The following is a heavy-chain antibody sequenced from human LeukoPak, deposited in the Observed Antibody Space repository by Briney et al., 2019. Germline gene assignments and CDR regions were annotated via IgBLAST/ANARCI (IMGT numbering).Heavy chain of an antibody. Sequence: GGSLRLSCAASGFTFSSYGMSWVRQAPGKGLEWVSAISGSGGSTYYADSVKGRFTISRDNSKNTLYLQMNSLRAEDTAVYYCAKDHRTWIQLWSKSYYFDYWGQGTLVTVSS. J-gene: IGHJ4*02. CDR3: AKDHRTWIQLWSKSYYFDY. D-gene: IGHD5-18*01. CDR1: GFTFSSYG. V-gene: IGHV3-23*01. CDR2: ISGSGGST.